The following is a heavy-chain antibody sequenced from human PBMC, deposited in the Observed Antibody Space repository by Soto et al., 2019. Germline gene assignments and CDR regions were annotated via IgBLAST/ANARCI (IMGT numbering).Heavy chain of an antibody. D-gene: IGHD3-22*01. J-gene: IGHJ5*02. V-gene: IGHV5-51*01. Sequence: GESLTITSSPSGYRFTSYWIDWVRQMPGKGLEWMGIIFPSDSDTRYSPSFQGQVTISADRSTSTVFLQWASLKASDTAVYFCARKDKSGYFNWFDPWGQGTLVTVSS. CDR3: ARKDKSGYFNWFDP. CDR2: IFPSDSDT. CDR1: GYRFTSYW.